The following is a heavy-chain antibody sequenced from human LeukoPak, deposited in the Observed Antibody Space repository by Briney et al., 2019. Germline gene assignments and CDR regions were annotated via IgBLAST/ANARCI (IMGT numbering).Heavy chain of an antibody. CDR3: ARAVTTFDY. D-gene: IGHD4-17*01. Sequence: ASVKVSCKASGYTFTSYGISWVRQAPGQGLEWMGWISAYNGNTKYSQKFQGRVTITRDTSASTAYMELSSLRSEDTAVYYCARAVTTFDYWGQGTLVTVSS. CDR2: ISAYNGNT. V-gene: IGHV1-18*01. J-gene: IGHJ4*02. CDR1: GYTFTSYG.